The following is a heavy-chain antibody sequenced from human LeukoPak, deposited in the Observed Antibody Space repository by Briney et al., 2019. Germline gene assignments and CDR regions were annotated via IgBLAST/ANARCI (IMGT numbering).Heavy chain of an antibody. V-gene: IGHV1-69*08. Sequence: GASVKVSCKVSGGTFNSYTINWVRQAPGQGLEWMGRVVPILDTIAYAQNFLGRLTISADKSTTTVYMELTRLTSEDTAMYYCSGDLHWHHDSWGQGTLVTVSS. J-gene: IGHJ5*02. CDR2: VVPILDTI. CDR3: SGDLHWHHDS. CDR1: GGTFNSYT. D-gene: IGHD3-16*01.